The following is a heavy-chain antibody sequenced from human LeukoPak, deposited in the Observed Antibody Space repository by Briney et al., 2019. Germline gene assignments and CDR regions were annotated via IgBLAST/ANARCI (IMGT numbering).Heavy chain of an antibody. J-gene: IGHJ6*04. V-gene: IGHV3-48*03. D-gene: IGHD3-10*02. CDR3: AELGITMIGGV. Sequence: GGSLCLSCAASGFTFSSYEMNWVRQAPGKGLEWVSYISSSGSTIYYADSVKGRFTISRDNAKNSLYLQMNSLRAEDTAVYYCAELGITMIGGVWGKGTTVTISS. CDR1: GFTFSSYE. CDR2: ISSSGSTI.